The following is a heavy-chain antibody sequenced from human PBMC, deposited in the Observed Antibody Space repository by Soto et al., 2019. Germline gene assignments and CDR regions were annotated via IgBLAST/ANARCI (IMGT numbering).Heavy chain of an antibody. CDR2: VYWNDDK. Sequence: YGPSLLNPTQTLTLNCTLCGISHSTSGVGLGWIRQTPGKALEWLALVYWNDDKHYSPSLKSGLTITKDAYKNQAIITMTNMYPVDRARYDCARGLATRLVFAFDIGGQGTVVTVAS. CDR1: GISHSTSGVG. D-gene: IGHD6-6*01. V-gene: IGHV2-5*01. CDR3: ARGLATRLVFAFDI. J-gene: IGHJ3*02.